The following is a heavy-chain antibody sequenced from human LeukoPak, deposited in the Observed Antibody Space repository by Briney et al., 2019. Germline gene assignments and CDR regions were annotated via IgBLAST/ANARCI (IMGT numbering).Heavy chain of an antibody. CDR2: ISYDGSNK. CDR3: AKLGDYGVY. CDR1: GFTFSSYG. Sequence: GRSLRLYCAASGFTFSSYGMHWVRQAPGKGLEWVAVISYDGSNKYYADSVKGRFTISRDNSKNTLYLQMNSLRAEDTAVYYCAKLGDYGVYWGQGTLVTVSS. V-gene: IGHV3-30*18. J-gene: IGHJ4*02. D-gene: IGHD4-17*01.